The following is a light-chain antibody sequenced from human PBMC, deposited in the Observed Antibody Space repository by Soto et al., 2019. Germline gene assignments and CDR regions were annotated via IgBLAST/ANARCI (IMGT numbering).Light chain of an antibody. Sequence: EILITQSPATLSVSPGERANLSCRASQFIERYLAWYRQIPGQAPRVLIYDASNRDTGIPERFIGGGAGTEFTRTISSLEPEDVEVDSCQQRSNLPPTFCQGTRLEIK. V-gene: IGKV3-11*01. J-gene: IGKJ5*01. CDR3: QQRSNLPPT. CDR1: QFIERY. CDR2: DAS.